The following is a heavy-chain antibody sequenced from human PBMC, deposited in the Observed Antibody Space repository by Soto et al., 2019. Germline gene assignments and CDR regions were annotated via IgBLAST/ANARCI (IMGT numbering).Heavy chain of an antibody. CDR2: IFYSGST. CDR3: ARAPRGNYGYPSYFDY. V-gene: IGHV4-39*07. D-gene: IGHD3-10*01. J-gene: IGHJ4*02. Sequence: PSETLSLTCTVSGGSISSSSYYWGWIRQPPGKGLEWIGSIFYSGSTYYNPSLKSRVTISVDTSKNQFSLKLSSVTAADTAVYYCARAPRGNYGYPSYFDYWGQGTLVT. CDR1: GGSISSSSYY.